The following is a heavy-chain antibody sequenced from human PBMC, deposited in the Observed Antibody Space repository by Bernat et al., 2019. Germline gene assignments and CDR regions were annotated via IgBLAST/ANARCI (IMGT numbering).Heavy chain of an antibody. CDR2: ISGSGGST. CDR1: GFTFSSYA. Sequence: EVQLLESGGGLVQPGGSLRLSCAASGFTFSSYAMSWVRQAPGKGLEWVSAISGSGGSTYYADSVKGRFTISRDNSKNTLYLQMNSLRAEDTAVNYCRKVQGKHSLVGGEVVGVIQYYFDYCGQGTLVTISS. J-gene: IGHJ4*02. CDR3: RKVQGKHSLVGGEVVGVIQYYFDY. V-gene: IGHV3-23*01. D-gene: IGHD3-22*01.